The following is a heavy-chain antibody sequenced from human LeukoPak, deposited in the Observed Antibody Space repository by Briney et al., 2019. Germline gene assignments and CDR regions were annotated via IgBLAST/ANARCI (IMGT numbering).Heavy chain of an antibody. CDR2: INWNGGST. CDR1: GFTFDDYG. Sequence: GGSLRLSCAASGFTFDDYGMSWVRQAPGKGLEWVSGINWNGGSTGYADSVKGRFTISRDNAKNSLYLQMNSLRAEDTALYYCARDSYYDRSYYIDLGEKGTTVTISS. V-gene: IGHV3-20*04. D-gene: IGHD3-3*01. CDR3: ARDSYYDRSYYIDL. J-gene: IGHJ6*03.